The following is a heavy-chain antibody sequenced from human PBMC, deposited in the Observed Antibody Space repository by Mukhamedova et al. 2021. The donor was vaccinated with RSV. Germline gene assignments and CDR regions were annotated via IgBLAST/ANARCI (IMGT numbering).Heavy chain of an antibody. J-gene: IGHJ5*02. D-gene: IGHD6-13*01. V-gene: IGHV4-59*02. Sequence: VSSYYWSWIRQPPGKGLEWIGYIYYSGSTNYNPSLKSRVTISVDTSKNQFSLKLSSVTAADTAVYYCARTDSSSWYVWFDLWGQGT. CDR2: IYYSGST. CDR1: VSSYY. CDR3: ARTDSSSWYVWFDL.